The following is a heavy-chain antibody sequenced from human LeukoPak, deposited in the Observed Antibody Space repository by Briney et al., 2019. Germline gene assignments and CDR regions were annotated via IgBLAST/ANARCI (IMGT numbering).Heavy chain of an antibody. CDR1: GFTFSSYS. CDR2: ISSSSSYI. Sequence: PGGSLRLSCAASGFTFSSYSMNWVRQAPGKGLEWVSSISSSSSYIYYADSVKGRFTISRDNAKNSLYLQMNSLRAEDTAVYYCAGRIAARPFDYWGQGTLVTVSS. V-gene: IGHV3-21*01. J-gene: IGHJ4*02. CDR3: AGRIAARPFDY. D-gene: IGHD6-13*01.